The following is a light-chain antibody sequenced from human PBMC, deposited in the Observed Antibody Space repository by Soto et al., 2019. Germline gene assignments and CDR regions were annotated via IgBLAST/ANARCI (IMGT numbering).Light chain of an antibody. J-gene: IGLJ2*01. Sequence: QSVLTQPPSVSGSPGQSITISCTGTSSDVGGYNYVSWYQQHPGKAPKLMIYEVSNRPSGVSNRFSASKSGNTASLTTSGRQADDEEDYYCSSYTISSTLVVFGGGTKVTVL. CDR3: SSYTISSTLVV. CDR2: EVS. CDR1: SSDVGGYNY. V-gene: IGLV2-14*01.